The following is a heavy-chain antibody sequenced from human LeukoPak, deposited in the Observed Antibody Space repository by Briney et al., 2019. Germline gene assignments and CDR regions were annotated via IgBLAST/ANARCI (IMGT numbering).Heavy chain of an antibody. CDR2: INYDGTEQ. CDR1: GFTFSTYG. Sequence: PGGSLRLSCAASGFTFSTYGILWVRQAPGKGLEWAAFINYDGTEQYYADSVKGRFTISRDNSKDTLFLQMNSLRAEDTAVYYCVKGLGKAGASTTWYFDIWGRGTLVTVSS. J-gene: IGHJ2*01. CDR3: VKGLGKAGASTTWYFDI. D-gene: IGHD6-13*01. V-gene: IGHV3-30*02.